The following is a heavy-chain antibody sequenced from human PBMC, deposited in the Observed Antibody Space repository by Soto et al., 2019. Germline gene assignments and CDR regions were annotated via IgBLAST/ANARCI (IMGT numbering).Heavy chain of an antibody. CDR2: INPNSGGT. V-gene: IGHV1-2*02. CDR3: ARDSMELVRLEGVTWYGH. D-gene: IGHD3-10*01. Sequence: ASVKVSCKASGYTFSGYYIHWVRQAPGQGLEWMGWINPNSGGTNYAQKFQGRVTMTRDTSISTAYMELSRLRSEDTAVYYCARDSMELVRLEGVTWYGHWGQGXLFPVSS. CDR1: GYTFSGYY. J-gene: IGHJ5*02.